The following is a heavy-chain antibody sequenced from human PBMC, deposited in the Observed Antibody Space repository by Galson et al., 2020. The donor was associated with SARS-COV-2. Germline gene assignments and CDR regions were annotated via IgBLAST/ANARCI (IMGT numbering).Heavy chain of an antibody. CDR1: GGTISSYA. CDR2: IIPIVGTA. CDR3: ARAGGDSSGYYYGLAFYI. Sequence: ASAKVSCKASGGTISSYAISWVRQAPGQGLEWMGGIIPIVGTANYSHKFQGRVTITTDESTSTAYMELSSLRSEYTAVYYCARAGGDSSGYYYGLAFYIWGHGTMFTVSS. D-gene: IGHD3-22*01. V-gene: IGHV1-69*05. J-gene: IGHJ3*02.